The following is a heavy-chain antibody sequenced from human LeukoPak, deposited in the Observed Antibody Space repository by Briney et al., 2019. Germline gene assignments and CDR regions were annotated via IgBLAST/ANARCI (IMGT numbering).Heavy chain of an antibody. Sequence: PGGSLRLSCAASGLTFSSDWMHWVRQVPGKGLVWVSRINSDASTINYADSVKGRFTISRDNAKNTLYLQMNNLRAEGTAVYYCAREDCTIGAVCSSLLDHWGRGTLVTVSS. CDR1: GLTFSSDW. J-gene: IGHJ4*02. V-gene: IGHV3-74*01. CDR3: AREDCTIGAVCSSLLDH. CDR2: INSDASTI. D-gene: IGHD2-8*01.